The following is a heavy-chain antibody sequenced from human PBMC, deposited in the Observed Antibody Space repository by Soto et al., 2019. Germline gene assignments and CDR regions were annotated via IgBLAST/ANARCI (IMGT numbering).Heavy chain of an antibody. CDR3: ARDGFITTKYGMDV. D-gene: IGHD3-3*01. CDR1: GFTFSSYA. CDR2: ISYDGSNK. J-gene: IGHJ6*02. V-gene: IGHV3-30-3*01. Sequence: PGGSLRLSCAASGFTFSSYAMHWVRQAPGKGLEWVAVISYDGSNKYYADSVKGRFTISRDNSKNTLYLQMNSLRAEDTAVYYCARDGFITTKYGMDVWGQGTTVTVSS.